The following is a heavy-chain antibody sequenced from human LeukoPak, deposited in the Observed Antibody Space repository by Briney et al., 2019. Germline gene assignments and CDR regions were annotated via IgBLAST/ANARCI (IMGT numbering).Heavy chain of an antibody. CDR3: AVHNWNYAYFDY. D-gene: IGHD1-7*01. V-gene: IGHV3-23*01. J-gene: IGHJ4*02. CDR1: GFTFSSYG. CDR2: ISVSGGGT. Sequence: GGSLRLSCAASGFTFSSYGMSWVRQAPGKGLEWVSAISVSGGGTYYADSVKGRFTISRDNAKNSLSLQMNSPRAEDTAVYYCAVHNWNYAYFDYWGQGTLVTVSS.